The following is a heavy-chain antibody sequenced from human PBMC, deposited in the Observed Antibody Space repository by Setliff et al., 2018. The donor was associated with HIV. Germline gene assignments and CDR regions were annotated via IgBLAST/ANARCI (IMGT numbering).Heavy chain of an antibody. Sequence: SETLSLTGTVSGGSISGDVWTWIRQPAGEGLEWIGRTHASGTTQCEPSLKNRCSMSIDTSKNQFSRKLRSVTAADTAVYYCARQTATGTSATFDSWGQGSLVTVSS. J-gene: IGHJ4*02. V-gene: IGHV4-4*07. D-gene: IGHD2-21*02. CDR1: GGSISGDV. CDR3: ARQTATGTSATFDS. CDR2: THASGTT.